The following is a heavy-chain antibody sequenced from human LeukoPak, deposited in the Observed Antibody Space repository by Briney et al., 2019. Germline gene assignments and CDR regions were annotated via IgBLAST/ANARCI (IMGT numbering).Heavy chain of an antibody. V-gene: IGHV3-7*01. CDR2: IVQNGSKK. J-gene: IGHJ4*02. D-gene: IGHD3-3*01. CDR3: ARHVFWSLDS. Sequence: GGSLRLSCTASGFTFSRYWMTWVRQAPGKGLEWVANIVQNGSKKDYVDSVKGRFTISRDNAKNSVFLQMNSLTDEDTAVYYCARHVFWSLDSWGQGTLVTVSS. CDR1: GFTFSRYW.